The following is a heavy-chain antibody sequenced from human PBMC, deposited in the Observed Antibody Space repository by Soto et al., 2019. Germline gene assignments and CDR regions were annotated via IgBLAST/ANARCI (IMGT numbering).Heavy chain of an antibody. CDR2: IYYSGST. V-gene: IGHV4-30-4*01. CDR1: GGSISSGDYY. Sequence: SETLSLTCTVSGGSISSGDYYWSWIRQPPGKGLEWIGYIYYSGSTYYNPSLKSRVTISVDTSKNQFSLKLSSVTAADTAVYYCARDQPNNMTSGYWGQGTLVTVSS. J-gene: IGHJ4*02. D-gene: IGHD2-21*02. CDR3: ARDQPNNMTSGY.